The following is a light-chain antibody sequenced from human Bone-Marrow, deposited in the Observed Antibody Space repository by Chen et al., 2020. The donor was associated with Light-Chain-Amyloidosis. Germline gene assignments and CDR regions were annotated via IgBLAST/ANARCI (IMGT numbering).Light chain of an antibody. J-gene: IGLJ2*01. V-gene: IGLV3-25*03. Sequence: SYELTQTPSVSVSPEQTARITCSGDDLPTKYTYWYQQKPGQAPVLVIHRDNERPSGICEGFSGGSSGTTATLTSSGVQAEDEADYHCQSADSSGTYEVIFGGGTKLTVL. CDR2: RDN. CDR1: DLPTKY. CDR3: QSADSSGTYEVI.